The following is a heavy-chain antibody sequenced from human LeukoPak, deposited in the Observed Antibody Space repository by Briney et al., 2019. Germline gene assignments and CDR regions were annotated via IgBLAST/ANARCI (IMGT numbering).Heavy chain of an antibody. J-gene: IGHJ4*02. CDR2: FDPEDGET. Sequence: GASVKVSCKVSGYTLTELSIHWVRLAPGKRLEWMGGFDPEDGETIYAQKFQGRVTMTEDTSTYTANMELSSPRSDDTAVYYCATGGTYYYANTSYHTFDYWGQGTLLTVSS. V-gene: IGHV1-24*01. CDR3: ATGGTYYYANTSYHTFDY. D-gene: IGHD3-22*01. CDR1: GYTLTELS.